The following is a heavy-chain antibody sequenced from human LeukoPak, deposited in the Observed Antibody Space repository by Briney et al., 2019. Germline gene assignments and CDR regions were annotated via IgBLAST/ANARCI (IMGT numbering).Heavy chain of an antibody. CDR1: GFSIKDYA. Sequence: GGSLRLSCAGSGFSIKDYALTWVRQAPGEGLEWVSTISGSGVTRYYTDSVKGRFTLSRDNSKNTVYLQMDSLRADDTAVYYCAKARRTTVTTYCFDPWGQGTLVTVSS. CDR3: AKARRTTVTTYCFDP. J-gene: IGHJ5*02. V-gene: IGHV3-23*01. D-gene: IGHD4-17*01. CDR2: ISGSGVTR.